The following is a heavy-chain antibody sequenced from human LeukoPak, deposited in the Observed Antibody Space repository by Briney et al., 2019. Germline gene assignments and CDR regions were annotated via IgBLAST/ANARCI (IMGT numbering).Heavy chain of an antibody. Sequence: SETLSLTCAVYGGSFSGYYWSWIRQPPGKGLEWIGEINHSGSTNYNPSLKSRVTISVDTSKNQFSLKLSSVTAADTAVYYCARGWRILTGHCVPNWFDPWGQGTLVTVSS. CDR2: INHSGST. D-gene: IGHD3-9*01. J-gene: IGHJ5*02. CDR1: GGSFSGYY. V-gene: IGHV4-34*01. CDR3: ARGWRILTGHCVPNWFDP.